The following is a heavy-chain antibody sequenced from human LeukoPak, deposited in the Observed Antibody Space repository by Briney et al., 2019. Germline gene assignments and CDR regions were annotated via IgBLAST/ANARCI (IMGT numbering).Heavy chain of an antibody. CDR1: GLTSSSYG. D-gene: IGHD2/OR15-2a*01. J-gene: IGHJ4*02. CDR3: GKVAPRGYYYDIDY. V-gene: IGHV3-23*01. CDR2: IRAGGGST. Sequence: GGSLTPSCAVSGLTSSSYGMNWVRQPPGKGREWVSAIRAGGGSTYYAGSVKGRFTVSRDNSTNTLFLQINSLRAEDTAIYYCGKVAPRGYYYDIDYWGQGNLVTLSS.